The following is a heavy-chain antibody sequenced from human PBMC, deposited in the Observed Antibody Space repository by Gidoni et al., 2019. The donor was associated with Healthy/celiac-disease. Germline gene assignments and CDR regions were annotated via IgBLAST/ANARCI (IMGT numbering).Heavy chain of an antibody. CDR3: ARTDSYYYGMDV. Sequence: QVQLVQSGAEVKKPGSSVKVSCKASGGTFSSYTISWVRQAPGQGLEWMGRIIPILGIANYAQKFQGRVKITADKSTSTAYMELSSLRSEDTAVYYCARTDSYYYGMDVWGQGTTVTVSS. V-gene: IGHV1-69*02. CDR2: IIPILGIA. D-gene: IGHD2-21*02. J-gene: IGHJ6*02. CDR1: GGTFSSYT.